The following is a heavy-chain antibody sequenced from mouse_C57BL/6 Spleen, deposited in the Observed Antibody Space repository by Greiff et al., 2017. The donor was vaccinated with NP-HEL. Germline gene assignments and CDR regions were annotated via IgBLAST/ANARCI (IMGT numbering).Heavy chain of an antibody. D-gene: IGHD1-1*01. V-gene: IGHV1-69*01. CDR1: GYTFTSYW. J-gene: IGHJ1*03. CDR2: IDPSDSYT. Sequence: QVQLQQPGPELVMPGASVKLSCKASGYTFTSYWMHWVKQRPGQGLEWIGEIDPSDSYTNYNQKFKGKSTLTVDKSSSTAYMQLNSLTSEDSAVYYCARISTAVPWYFGVWGTGTTVTVAS. CDR3: ARISTAVPWYFGV.